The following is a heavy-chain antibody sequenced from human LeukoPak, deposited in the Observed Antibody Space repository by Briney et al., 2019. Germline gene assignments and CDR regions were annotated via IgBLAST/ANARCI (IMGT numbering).Heavy chain of an antibody. CDR2: ISYDGSNK. Sequence: GGPLRLSCAASGFTFSSYAMRWVRQAPGKGLEWVAVISYDGSNKYYADSVKGRFTISRDNSKNTLYLQMNSLRAEDTAVYYCARDSAPGDYYYGMDVWGQGTTVTVSS. J-gene: IGHJ6*02. V-gene: IGHV3-30-3*01. CDR1: GFTFSSYA. CDR3: ARDSAPGDYYYGMDV.